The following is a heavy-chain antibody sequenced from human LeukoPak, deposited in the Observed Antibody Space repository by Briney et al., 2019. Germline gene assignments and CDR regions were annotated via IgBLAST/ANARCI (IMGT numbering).Heavy chain of an antibody. J-gene: IGHJ4*02. D-gene: IGHD3-9*01. V-gene: IGHV1-69*04. CDR3: ARDHDDILTGYTD. CDR1: GGTFSSYA. Sequence: ASVKVSCKASGGTFSSYAISWVRQAPGQGLEWMGRIIPILGIANYAQKFQGRVTITADKSTSTAYLELSSLRSEDTAVYYCARDHDDILTGYTDWGQGTLVTVSS. CDR2: IIPILGIA.